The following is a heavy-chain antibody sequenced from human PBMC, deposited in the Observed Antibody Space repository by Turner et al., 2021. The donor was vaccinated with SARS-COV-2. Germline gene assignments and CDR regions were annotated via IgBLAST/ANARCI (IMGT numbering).Heavy chain of an antibody. D-gene: IGHD6-13*01. J-gene: IGHJ5*02. V-gene: IGHV4-4*07. Sequence: QVQLQESGPGLVKPSETLSLTCTVSVGPISSYYWSWIRQPAGKGLEWIGRIYTSGSTNYNPSLKSRLTMSVDTSKNQFSLKLSSVTAADTAVYYCARERLDSSSWFLFYRTWFDPWGQGTLVTVSS. CDR2: IYTSGST. CDR3: ARERLDSSSWFLFYRTWFDP. CDR1: VGPISSYY.